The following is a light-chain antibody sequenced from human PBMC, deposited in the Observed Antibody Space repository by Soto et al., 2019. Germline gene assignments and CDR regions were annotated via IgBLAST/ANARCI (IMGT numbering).Light chain of an antibody. CDR3: QHYGSSLIT. CDR2: DTS. CDR1: QSLTNSF. V-gene: IGKV3-20*01. Sequence: EFVLTQSPGTLSLSPGERATLSCRASQSLTNSFIAWYQQRPGQAPRLLIYDTSSRASGIPDRFSGSGSGTDFTLPISRLETEDFAVYFCQHYGSSLITFGQGTRLESK. J-gene: IGKJ5*01.